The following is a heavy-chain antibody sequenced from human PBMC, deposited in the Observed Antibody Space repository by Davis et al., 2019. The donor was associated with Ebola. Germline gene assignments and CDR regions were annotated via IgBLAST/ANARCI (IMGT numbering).Heavy chain of an antibody. J-gene: IGHJ1*01. V-gene: IGHV3-30-3*01. D-gene: IGHD2-21*02. CDR2: ISFHEINK. Sequence: GGSLRLSCEAAGFSFSSHAMHWVRQAPGKGLEWVAVISFHEINKGYADSVKGRFTISRDNSKNTLDLQMNSLRGEDTAKYHCAKAGAVTAPGLYFQHWGQGTLVTVSS. CDR1: GFSFSSHA. CDR3: AKAGAVTAPGLYFQH.